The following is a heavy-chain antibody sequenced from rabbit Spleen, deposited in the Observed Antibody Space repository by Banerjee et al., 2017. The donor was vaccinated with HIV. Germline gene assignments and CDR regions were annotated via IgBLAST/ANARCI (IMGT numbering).Heavy chain of an antibody. CDR3: ARDLDGVIGWNFGW. J-gene: IGHJ3*01. CDR1: GFDFSSYY. CDR2: IYAGSSGST. Sequence: QSVEESGGDLVKPGGTLTLTCTASGFDFSSYYMNWVRQAPGKGLEWIACIYAGSSGSTYYASWAKGRFTISKTSSTTVTLQMTSLTVADTATYFCARDLDGVIGWNFGWWGQGTLVTVS. V-gene: IGHV1S40*01. D-gene: IGHD4-1*01.